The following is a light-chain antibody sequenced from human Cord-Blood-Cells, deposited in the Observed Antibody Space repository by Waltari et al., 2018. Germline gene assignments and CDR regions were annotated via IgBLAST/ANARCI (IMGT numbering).Light chain of an antibody. J-gene: IGLJ2*01. CDR2: DVS. CDR3: SSYTSSSTLVV. Sequence: QSALTQPASVSGYPGQSITLSCTGTSSDVGGYNYVSRYQQHPGKAPKLMIYDVSNRPSGFSNRFSGSKSGNTASLTISGLQAEDEADYYCSSYTSSSTLVVFGGGTKLTVL. CDR1: SSDVGGYNY. V-gene: IGLV2-14*01.